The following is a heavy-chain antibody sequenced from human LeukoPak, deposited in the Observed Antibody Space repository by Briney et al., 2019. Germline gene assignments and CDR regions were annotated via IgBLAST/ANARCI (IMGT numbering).Heavy chain of an antibody. V-gene: IGHV1-69*05. D-gene: IGHD3-10*01. J-gene: IGHJ5*02. CDR1: GGTFSSYA. Sequence: SVKVSCKASGGTFSSYAISWVRQAPGQGLEWMGGIIPIFGTANYAQKFQGRVTITTDESTSTAYMELSSRRSEDTAVYYCARGASSGSYLNWFDPWGQGTLATVSS. CDR2: IIPIFGTA. CDR3: ARGASSGSYLNWFDP.